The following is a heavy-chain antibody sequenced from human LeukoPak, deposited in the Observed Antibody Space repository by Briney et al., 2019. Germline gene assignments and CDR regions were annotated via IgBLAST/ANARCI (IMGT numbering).Heavy chain of an antibody. V-gene: IGHV1-46*01. D-gene: IGHD2-2*01. CDR3: AGDRCSSTSCPSRVLDY. Sequence: ASVKVSCKASGYTFTSYYMHWVRQAPGQGLEWMGIINPSGGSTSYAQKFQGRVTMTRDTSTSTVYMELSSLRSEDTAVYYCAGDRCSSTSCPSRVLDYWGQGTLVTVSS. CDR1: GYTFTSYY. J-gene: IGHJ4*02. CDR2: INPSGGST.